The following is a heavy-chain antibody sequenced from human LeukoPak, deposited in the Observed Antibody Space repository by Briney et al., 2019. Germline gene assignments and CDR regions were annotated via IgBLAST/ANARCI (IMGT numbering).Heavy chain of an antibody. CDR2: IYYSGST. CDR1: GGSISSGGYY. CDR3: ARLGYCSSTSCHGPRGFDP. J-gene: IGHJ5*02. V-gene: IGHV4-31*03. D-gene: IGHD2-2*01. Sequence: PSETLSLTCTVSGGSISSGGYYWSWIRQHPGKGLEWIGYIYYSGSTYCNPSLKSRVTISVDTSKNQFSLKLSSVTAADTAVYYCARLGYCSSTSCHGPRGFDPWGQGTLVTVSS.